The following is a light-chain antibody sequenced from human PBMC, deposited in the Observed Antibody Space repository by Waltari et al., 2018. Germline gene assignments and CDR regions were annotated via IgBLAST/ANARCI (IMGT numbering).Light chain of an antibody. CDR1: QSISSR. Sequence: DFQMTQSPSTLSASVGDRVTITCRASQSISSRLAWYHQELGKAPKLLIYKACSLESGVPSRCSGSGSGTEFTLTSSSLQPDDFATYYCQQYNNYWTFGQGTKVEIK. V-gene: IGKV1-5*03. CDR2: KAC. CDR3: QQYNNYWT. J-gene: IGKJ1*01.